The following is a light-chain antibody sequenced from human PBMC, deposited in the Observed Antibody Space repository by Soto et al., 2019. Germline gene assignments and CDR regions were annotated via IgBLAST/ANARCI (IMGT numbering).Light chain of an antibody. CDR2: GAA. V-gene: IGKV3-20*01. Sequence: EIVLTQSPGTLSLSPGDRATLSCRASQTVISNYLAWYQQKPGQAPRLLIYGAATRTTGIPDRFSGTESGADFTLTISRLEPEDFAVYYCQQYGMSSQITFGTGTKLDF. CDR3: QQYGMSSQIT. CDR1: QTVISNY. J-gene: IGKJ3*01.